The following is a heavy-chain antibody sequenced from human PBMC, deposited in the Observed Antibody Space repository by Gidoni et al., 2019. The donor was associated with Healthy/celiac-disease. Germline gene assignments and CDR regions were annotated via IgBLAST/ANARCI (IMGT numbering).Heavy chain of an antibody. CDR2: INHSGST. J-gene: IGHJ5*02. CDR3: ARAFGRGYSYASLLYNWFDP. D-gene: IGHD5-18*01. CDR1: GGSFTVSY. V-gene: IGHV4-34*01. Sequence: QVQLPQWGAGLLKPSETLSLPCAVYGGSFTVSYWSWIRQPPGKGLEWIGEINHSGSTNYNPSLKSRVTISVDTSKNQFSLKLSSVTAADTAVYYCARAFGRGYSYASLLYNWFDPWGQGTLVTVSS.